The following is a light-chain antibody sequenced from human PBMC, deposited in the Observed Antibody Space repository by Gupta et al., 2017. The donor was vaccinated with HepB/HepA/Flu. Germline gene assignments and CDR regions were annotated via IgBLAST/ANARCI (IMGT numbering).Light chain of an antibody. J-gene: IGKJ3*01. CDR3: QNYDSVPFT. CDR1: QDISDY. CDR2: AAS. V-gene: IGKV1-27*01. Sequence: DIQMTQSPSSLSASIGDSVTITCRASQDISDYLAWYQEKPGKVPKVLIFAASTLQSGVPSRFSCSGSGTEFTLTISSLQPEDIATYYCQNYDSVPFTFGPGTKVDLK.